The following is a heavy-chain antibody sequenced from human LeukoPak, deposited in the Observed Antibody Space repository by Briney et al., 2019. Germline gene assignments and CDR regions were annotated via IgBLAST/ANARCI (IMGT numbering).Heavy chain of an antibody. Sequence: ASVKVSCKASGYTFTGYYMHWVRQAPGQGLEWMGWINPNSGGTNNAQKFQGRVTMTRDTSISTAYMELSRLRSDDTAVYYCASGSAITMVRGVSSYYYYMDVWGKGTTVTVSS. J-gene: IGHJ6*03. CDR2: INPNSGGT. CDR1: GYTFTGYY. V-gene: IGHV1-2*02. D-gene: IGHD3-10*01. CDR3: ASGSAITMVRGVSSYYYYMDV.